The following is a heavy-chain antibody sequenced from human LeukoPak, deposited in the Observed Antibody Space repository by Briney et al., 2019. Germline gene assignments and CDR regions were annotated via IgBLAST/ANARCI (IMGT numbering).Heavy chain of an antibody. V-gene: IGHV4-38-2*02. CDR1: GYSISTGYY. J-gene: IGHJ4*02. CDR2: IHYSGSS. CDR3: TRGRDEYKGGNY. Sequence: SETLSLTCSVSGYSISTGYYWAWIRQPPGRGLEWIGEIHYSGSSNYNPSLKSRATISADTSKNQLSLKLSSVTAADTAVYYCTRGRDEYKGGNYWGQGTLVTVSS. D-gene: IGHD5-24*01.